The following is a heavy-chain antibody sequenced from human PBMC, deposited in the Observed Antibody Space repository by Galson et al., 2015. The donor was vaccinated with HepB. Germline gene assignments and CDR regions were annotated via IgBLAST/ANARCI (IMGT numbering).Heavy chain of an antibody. CDR3: AREEDCSGTSCHSV. CDR1: GFTFGDYA. V-gene: IGHV3-49*03. CDR2: IRSKTYGGTT. Sequence: SLRLSCAASGFTFGDYAMSWFRQAPGKGLEWVGFIRSKTYGGTTEHAAAVKGRFTVSRDDSKSIAYLQMSSLRTGDKAVYYCAREEDCSGTSCHSVWGQGTLVTVSS. D-gene: IGHD2-15*01. J-gene: IGHJ4*02.